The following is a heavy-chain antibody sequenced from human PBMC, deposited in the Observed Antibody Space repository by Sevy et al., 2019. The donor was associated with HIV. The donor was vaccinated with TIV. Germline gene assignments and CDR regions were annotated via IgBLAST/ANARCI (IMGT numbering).Heavy chain of an antibody. Sequence: GSLRLSCAASGFTFSTYGMHWVRQAPGKGLEWVAVIWFDGSNTYYADSVKGRFTISRDIAKNTLHLQMNSLSAEDTAVYYCARDLEFYDYGDYGPAFMPDYWGQGTLVTVSS. CDR3: ARDLEFYDYGDYGPAFMPDY. V-gene: IGHV3-33*01. J-gene: IGHJ4*02. CDR1: GFTFSTYG. CDR2: IWFDGSNT. D-gene: IGHD4-17*01.